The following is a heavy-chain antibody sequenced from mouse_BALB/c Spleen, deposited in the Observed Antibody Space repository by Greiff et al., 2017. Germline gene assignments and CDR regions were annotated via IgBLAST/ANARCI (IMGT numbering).Heavy chain of an antibody. CDR3: ARAGGTGTYFDV. V-gene: IGHV1-4*02. CDR1: GYTFTSYT. Sequence: VQLQQSAAELARPGASVKMSCKASGYTFTSYTMHWVKQRPGQGLEWIGYINPSSGYTEYNQKFKDKTTLTADKSSSTAYMQLSSLTSEDSAVYYCARAGGTGTYFDVWGAGTTVTVSS. J-gene: IGHJ1*01. CDR2: INPSSGYT. D-gene: IGHD4-1*01.